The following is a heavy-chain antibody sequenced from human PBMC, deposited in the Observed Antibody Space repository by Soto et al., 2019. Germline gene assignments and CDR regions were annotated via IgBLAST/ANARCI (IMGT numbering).Heavy chain of an antibody. CDR3: AKSRDAYNFYFYYGMDV. Sequence: PGGSLRLSCAASGFTFSNYGTHWVRQTPGKGLEWVALILYDGSNKYYADSVKGRFTISRDNSKNTLYLQVSSLRAEDTAVYYCAKSRDAYNFYFYYGMDVWSQGTTVTVSS. D-gene: IGHD2-2*01. CDR1: GFTFSNYG. J-gene: IGHJ6*02. CDR2: ILYDGSNK. V-gene: IGHV3-30*18.